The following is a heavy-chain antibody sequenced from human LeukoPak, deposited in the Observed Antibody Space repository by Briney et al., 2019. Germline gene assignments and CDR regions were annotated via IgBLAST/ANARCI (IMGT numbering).Heavy chain of an antibody. Sequence: SQTLSLTCTVSGGSISSGGYYWSWIRQHPGKGLEWIGYIYYSGSTYYHPSLKSRVTISVDTSKNQFSLKLSSVTAADTAVYYCASTVVVPAASQDWYFDLWGRGTLVTVSS. CDR2: IYYSGST. J-gene: IGHJ2*01. V-gene: IGHV4-31*03. D-gene: IGHD2-2*01. CDR3: ASTVVVPAASQDWYFDL. CDR1: GGSISSGGYY.